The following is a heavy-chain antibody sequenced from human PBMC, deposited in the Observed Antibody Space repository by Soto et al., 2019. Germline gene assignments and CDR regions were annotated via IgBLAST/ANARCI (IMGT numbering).Heavy chain of an antibody. CDR2: ITTTSTYK. CDR3: AREKCSSTSCNHGMDV. J-gene: IGHJ6*02. D-gene: IGHD2-2*01. V-gene: IGHV3-21*01. Sequence: SLILSCVASAFTFNNFPMHWVRQAPGKGLQWLASITTTSTYKYYADSVKGRFSISRDNAKNSLYLELTNLRSEDTAVYYCAREKCSSTSCNHGMDVWGLGTTVTVS. CDR1: AFTFNNFP.